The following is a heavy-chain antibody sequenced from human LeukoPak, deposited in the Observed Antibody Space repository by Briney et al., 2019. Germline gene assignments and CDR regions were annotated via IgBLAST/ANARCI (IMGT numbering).Heavy chain of an antibody. Sequence: GGSLRLSCTASGFTFSNFWMGWVRQAPGKGLEWVANIKQDETEKFYLGSVKGRFTISRDNAKNSLFLQMNSLRAEDTAVYYCARVGSGNFLGAFDIWGQGTMVTVSS. J-gene: IGHJ3*02. D-gene: IGHD1-26*01. CDR1: GFTFSNFW. V-gene: IGHV3-7*03. CDR2: IKQDETEK. CDR3: ARVGSGNFLGAFDI.